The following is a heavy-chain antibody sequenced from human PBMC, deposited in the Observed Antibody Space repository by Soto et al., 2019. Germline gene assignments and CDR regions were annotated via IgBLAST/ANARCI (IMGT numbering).Heavy chain of an antibody. D-gene: IGHD6-13*01. CDR2: IYWDDDK. CDR3: ARASLGYSSRPFDY. Sequence: SGPTLVNPTQTLTLTCTFSGFSLSTSRVGVGWIRQPPGEALEWLALIYWDDDKRYSPSLKSRLTITKDTSKNQVVLTMTNMDPVDTATYYCARASLGYSSRPFDYWGQGALVTSPQ. CDR1: GFSLSTSRVG. J-gene: IGHJ4*02. V-gene: IGHV2-5*02.